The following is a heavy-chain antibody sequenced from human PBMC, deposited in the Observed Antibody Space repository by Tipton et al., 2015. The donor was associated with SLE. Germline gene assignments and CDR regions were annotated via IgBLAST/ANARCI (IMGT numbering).Heavy chain of an antibody. J-gene: IGHJ5*02. CDR3: ARGGSSGWLGWFDP. CDR1: GGSISSNSYY. CDR2: IYYSGST. Sequence: TLSLTCTVSGGSISSNSYYWGWIRQPPGKGLEWIGSIYYSGSTYYNPSLKSRVTISVDTSKNQFSLKLSSVTAADTAVYYCARGGSSGWLGWFDPWGQGTLVTVSS. D-gene: IGHD6-19*01. V-gene: IGHV4-39*07.